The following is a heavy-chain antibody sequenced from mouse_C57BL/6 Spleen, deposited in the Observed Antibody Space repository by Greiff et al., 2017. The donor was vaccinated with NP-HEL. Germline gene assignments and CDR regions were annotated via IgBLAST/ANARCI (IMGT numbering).Heavy chain of an antibody. Sequence: EVKLMESGEGLVKPGGSLKLSCAASGFTFSSYAMSWVRQTPEKRLEWVAYISSGGDYIYYADTVKGRFTISRDNARNTLYLQMSSLKSEDTAMYYCTRDRGGTNYFDYWGQGTTLTVSS. D-gene: IGHD4-1*01. CDR1: GFTFSSYA. CDR2: ISSGGDYI. J-gene: IGHJ2*01. CDR3: TRDRGGTNYFDY. V-gene: IGHV5-9-1*02.